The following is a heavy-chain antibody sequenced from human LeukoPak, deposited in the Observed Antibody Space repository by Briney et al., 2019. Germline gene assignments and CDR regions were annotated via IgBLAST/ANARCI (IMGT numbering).Heavy chain of an antibody. CDR3: ASSIAVAGTFDY. CDR1: GYTFTSYN. Sequence: ASVKVSCKASGYTFTSYNMHWVRQAPGQGLEWMGWMNPNSGNTGYAQKFQGRVTMTRNTSISTAYMELSSLRSEDTAVYYCASSIAVAGTFDYWGQGTLVTVSS. J-gene: IGHJ4*02. V-gene: IGHV1-8*02. D-gene: IGHD6-19*01. CDR2: MNPNSGNT.